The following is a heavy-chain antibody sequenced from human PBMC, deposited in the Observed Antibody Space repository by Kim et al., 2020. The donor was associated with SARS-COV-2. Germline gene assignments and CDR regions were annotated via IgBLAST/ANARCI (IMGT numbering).Heavy chain of an antibody. Sequence: ASVKVSCKASGYTFTSYYMHWVRQAPGQGLEWMGIINPSGGSTRYAQKFQGRVTMTRDTSTSTVYMELSSLRSEDTAVYYCARAGSSGWYVPSYYYYGMDVWGQGTTVTISS. CDR2: INPSGGST. V-gene: IGHV1-46*01. D-gene: IGHD6-19*01. J-gene: IGHJ6*02. CDR3: ARAGSSGWYVPSYYYYGMDV. CDR1: GYTFTSYY.